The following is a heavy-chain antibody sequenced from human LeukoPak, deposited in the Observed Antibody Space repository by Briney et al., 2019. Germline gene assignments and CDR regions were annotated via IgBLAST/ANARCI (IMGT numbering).Heavy chain of an antibody. J-gene: IGHJ5*02. CDR1: GFTFSSYS. CDR2: ISSSSSYI. CDR3: ARASHWYSSGWGYNWFDP. Sequence: GGSLRLSCAASGFTFSSYSMNWVRQAPGKGLEWVSSISSSSSYIYYADSVKGRFTISRDNAKNSLYLQMNSLRAEDTAVYYCARASHWYSSGWGYNWFDPWGQGTLVTVSS. V-gene: IGHV3-21*01. D-gene: IGHD6-19*01.